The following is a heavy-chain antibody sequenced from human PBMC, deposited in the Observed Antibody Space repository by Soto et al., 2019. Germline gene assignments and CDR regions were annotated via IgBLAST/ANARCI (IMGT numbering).Heavy chain of an antibody. CDR3: TRHNDFWSGYSDYYYYGMDV. V-gene: IGHV3-73*01. J-gene: IGHJ6*02. D-gene: IGHD3-3*01. CDR2: IRSKANSYAT. CDR1: GFTFIGSA. Sequence: PGGSLRLSCAASGFTFIGSAMHWVLQASGKGLEWVGRIRSKANSYATAYAASVKGRFTISRDDSKNTAYLQMNSLKTEDTAVYYCTRHNDFWSGYSDYYYYGMDVWGQGTTVTVSS.